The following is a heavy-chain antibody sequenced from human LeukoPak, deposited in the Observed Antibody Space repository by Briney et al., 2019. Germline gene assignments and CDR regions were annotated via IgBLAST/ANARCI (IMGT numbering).Heavy chain of an antibody. CDR1: GYTFTTYG. Sequence: GASVKVSCKASGYTFTTYGVSWVRQAPGQGLEWMGWISGYDGNTNYAQKLRGRVTTTTDTSTSTAYMDLRSLRSDDTALYYCARTVTTSSYYFDYWGQGTLVTVSS. D-gene: IGHD4-17*01. CDR3: ARTVTTSSYYFDY. CDR2: ISGYDGNT. J-gene: IGHJ4*02. V-gene: IGHV1-18*01.